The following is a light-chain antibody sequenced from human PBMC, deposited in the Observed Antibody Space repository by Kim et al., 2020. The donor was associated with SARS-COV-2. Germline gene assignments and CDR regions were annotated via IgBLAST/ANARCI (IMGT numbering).Light chain of an antibody. V-gene: IGKV1-5*03. Sequence: SASIGDRVIITCRASQNIGSWLAWYQQKPGKAPKLLIYKASNLESGVPSRFTGSGSGTEFTLTISSLQPDDFGTYSCHQYDSYWTFGHGTKVDIK. CDR3: HQYDSYWT. CDR2: KAS. J-gene: IGKJ1*01. CDR1: QNIGSW.